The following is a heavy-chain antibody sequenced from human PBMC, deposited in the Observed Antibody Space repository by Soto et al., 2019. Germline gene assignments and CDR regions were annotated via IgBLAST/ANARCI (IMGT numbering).Heavy chain of an antibody. CDR2: INHSGST. Sequence: SETLSLTCAAYGVSFSGYYWSWIRQPPGKGLEWIGEINHSGSTNYNPSLKRRGTISVDTSKNQFSLKLSSVTAADTAVYYCARGKDIVVVVAATGDTYYYYYGMDVWGQGTTVTVSS. J-gene: IGHJ6*02. V-gene: IGHV4-34*01. D-gene: IGHD2-15*01. CDR1: GVSFSGYY. CDR3: ARGKDIVVVVAATGDTYYYYYGMDV.